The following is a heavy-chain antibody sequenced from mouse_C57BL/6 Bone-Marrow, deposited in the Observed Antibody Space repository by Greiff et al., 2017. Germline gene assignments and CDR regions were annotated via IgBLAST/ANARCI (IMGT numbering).Heavy chain of an antibody. J-gene: IGHJ3*01. CDR1: GYTFTSYW. D-gene: IGHD2-4*01. V-gene: IGHV1-55*01. CDR3: ARGDYDLFAY. Sequence: QIQLQQSGAELVKPGASVKMSCKASGYTFTSYWITWVKQRPGQGLEWIGEIYPGSGSTNYNEKFKSKATLTVDTSSSTAYMQLSSLTSEDSAVYYCARGDYDLFAYWGQGTLVTVSA. CDR2: IYPGSGST.